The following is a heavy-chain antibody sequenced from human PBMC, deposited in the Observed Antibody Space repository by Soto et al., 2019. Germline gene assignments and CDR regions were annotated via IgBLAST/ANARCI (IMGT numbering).Heavy chain of an antibody. V-gene: IGHV4-39*01. Sequence: SETLSLTCTESGGSISSSSCYWGWIRQPPGKGLEWIGSIYYSGSTYYNPSLKSRVTISVDTSKNQFSLKLSSVTAADTAVYYCARTVTYYYCYMDVWGKGTTVSVSS. J-gene: IGHJ6*03. CDR2: IYYSGST. CDR3: ARTVTYYYCYMDV. CDR1: GGSISSSSCY. D-gene: IGHD4-4*01.